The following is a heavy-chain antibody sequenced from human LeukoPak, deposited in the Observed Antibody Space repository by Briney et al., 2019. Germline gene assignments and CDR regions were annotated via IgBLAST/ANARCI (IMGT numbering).Heavy chain of an antibody. D-gene: IGHD1/OR15-1a*01. Sequence: PSEALSLTCTVSGDSISSGSFYWRWTRQPAGKGLEWIGRIHTSGSTSYSPSLKSRVTMSIDTSKNQFSLTLNSVTATDTAVYYCARVAGTRSGTFDIWGQGTMVTVSS. V-gene: IGHV4-61*02. CDR3: ARVAGTRSGTFDI. CDR1: GDSISSGSFY. J-gene: IGHJ3*02. CDR2: IHTSGST.